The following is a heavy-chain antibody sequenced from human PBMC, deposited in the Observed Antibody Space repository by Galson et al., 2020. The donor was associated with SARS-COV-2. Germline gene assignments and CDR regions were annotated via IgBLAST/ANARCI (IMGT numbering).Heavy chain of an antibody. CDR3: ARVGGMATTPANYYYYGLDV. CDR2: ISAGSSYI. V-gene: IGHV3-21*01. D-gene: IGHD2-15*01. CDR1: GFPFSSYS. J-gene: IGHJ6*02. Sequence: GGSLRLSCAASGFPFSSYSMNWVRQAPGKGLEWVSSISAGSSYIYYADSVKGRFTIYRDNAKNSLYLQMNSLRAEDTAVYYCARVGGMATTPANYYYYGLDVWGQGTTVTVSS.